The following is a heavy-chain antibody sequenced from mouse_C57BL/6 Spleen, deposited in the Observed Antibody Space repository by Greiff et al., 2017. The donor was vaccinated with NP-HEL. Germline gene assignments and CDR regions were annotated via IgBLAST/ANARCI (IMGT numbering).Heavy chain of an antibody. J-gene: IGHJ2*01. CDR1: GYAFSSSW. CDR2: IYPGDGDT. CDR3: ARSTMPHYFDD. D-gene: IGHD1-1*02. Sequence: VQLQQSGPELVKPGASVKISCKASGYAFSSSWMNWVKQRPGKGLEWIGRIYPGDGDTNYNGKFKGKATLTADKSSSTAYMQLSSLTSEDSAVYFCARSTMPHYFDDWGQGTTLTVSS. V-gene: IGHV1-82*01.